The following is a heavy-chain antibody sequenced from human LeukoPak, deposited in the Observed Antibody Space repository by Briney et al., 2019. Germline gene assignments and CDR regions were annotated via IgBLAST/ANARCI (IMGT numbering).Heavy chain of an antibody. CDR3: ARGYSGSHTVFDY. D-gene: IGHD1-26*01. CDR1: GGTFSSYA. V-gene: IGHV1-69*05. J-gene: IGHJ4*02. Sequence: VASVKVSCKASGGTFSSYAISWVRQAPGQGLEWMGGIVPIFGTANYAQKFQGRVTITTDESTSTAYMELSSLRSEDTAVYYCARGYSGSHTVFDYRGQGTLVTVSS. CDR2: IVPIFGTA.